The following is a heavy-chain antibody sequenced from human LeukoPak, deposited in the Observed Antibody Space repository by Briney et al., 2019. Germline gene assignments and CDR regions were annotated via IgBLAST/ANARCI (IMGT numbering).Heavy chain of an antibody. J-gene: IGHJ3*02. D-gene: IGHD3-22*01. V-gene: IGHV3-23*01. CDR2: ISRSGGSA. Sequence: PGGSLRLSCAASGFTFSNYAMSWVRQATGKGLEWVSAISRSGGSAYYADSVKDRFTMSRDNSKDTLWLQMDSLRAEDTAVYYCAIYDSGGSHAFDIWGQGTMVTVSS. CDR1: GFTFSNYA. CDR3: AIYDSGGSHAFDI.